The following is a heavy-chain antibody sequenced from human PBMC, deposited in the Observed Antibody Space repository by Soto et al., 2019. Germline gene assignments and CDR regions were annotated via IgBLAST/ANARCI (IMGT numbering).Heavy chain of an antibody. CDR2: IYYSGST. CDR1: GCSISSSSYD. J-gene: IGHJ5*02. Sequence: SETLSLTCTVSGCSISSSSYDWSWIRQPPGKGLEWIGSIYYSGSTYYNQYLKNRITKSVDTSKYQFSLKLSFLTAADTAVYYCARHSYYYGSTYGCWLDPWGQG. D-gene: IGHD3-10*01. CDR3: ARHSYYYGSTYGCWLDP. V-gene: IGHV4-39*01.